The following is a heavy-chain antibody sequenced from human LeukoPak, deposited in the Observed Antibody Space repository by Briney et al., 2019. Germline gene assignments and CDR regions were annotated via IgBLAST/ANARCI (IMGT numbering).Heavy chain of an antibody. CDR2: IYYSGST. CDR3: ARDPYGSGTHFDY. Sequence: SETLSLTCTVSGASISSYYWSWIRQPPGKGLEWIGYIYYSGSTNYNPSLKSRVTISVDTSKNQFSLKLSSVTAADTAVYYCARDPYGSGTHFDYWGQGTLVTVSS. CDR1: GASISSYY. V-gene: IGHV4-59*01. J-gene: IGHJ4*02. D-gene: IGHD3-10*01.